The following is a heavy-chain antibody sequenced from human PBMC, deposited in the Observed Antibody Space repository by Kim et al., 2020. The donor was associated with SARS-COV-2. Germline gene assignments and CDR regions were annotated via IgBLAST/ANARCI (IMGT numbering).Heavy chain of an antibody. V-gene: IGHV3-49*04. CDR1: GFSIGDFD. CDR3: ARSPNTVIPFYY. CDR2: IRDRHFRGTT. D-gene: IGHD4-17*01. J-gene: IGHJ4*02. Sequence: GGSLRLSCTASGFSIGDFDMTWVRQTPGKGLEWIGFIRDRHFRGTTVYAPSVKGRFIISRDDSKNIVYLQMNSLNTEATSLYFCARSPNTVIPFYYWGQG.